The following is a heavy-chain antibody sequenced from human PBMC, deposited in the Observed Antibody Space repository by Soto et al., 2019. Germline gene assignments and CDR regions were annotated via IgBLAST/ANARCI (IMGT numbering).Heavy chain of an antibody. D-gene: IGHD3-10*01. Sequence: QVQLQQWGAGLLKPSETLSLTCAVYGGSFSGYQWSWIRQTPGKGLEWIGEINDRGNINYNPSLKSRVTILIDTPKRQISLKLSSVTAADTAVYYCARRLILWFGELSRRGGYYYYMDVWGKGTTVTVSS. J-gene: IGHJ6*03. CDR1: GGSFSGYQ. V-gene: IGHV4-34*01. CDR3: ARRLILWFGELSRRGGYYYYMDV. CDR2: INDRGNI.